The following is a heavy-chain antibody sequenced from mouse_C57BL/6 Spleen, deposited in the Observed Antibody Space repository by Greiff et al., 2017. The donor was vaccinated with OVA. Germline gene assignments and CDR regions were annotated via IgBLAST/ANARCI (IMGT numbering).Heavy chain of an antibody. D-gene: IGHD1-1*01. CDR3: ASLYGSSSYYAMDY. V-gene: IGHV14-2*01. CDR1: GFNIKDYY. Sequence: VQLKESGAELVKPGASVKLSCTASGFNIKDYYMHWVKQRTEQGLEWIGRIDPEDGETKYAPKFQGKATITADTSSNTAYLQLSSLTSEDTAVYYCASLYGSSSYYAMDYWGQGTSVTVSS. J-gene: IGHJ4*01. CDR2: IDPEDGET.